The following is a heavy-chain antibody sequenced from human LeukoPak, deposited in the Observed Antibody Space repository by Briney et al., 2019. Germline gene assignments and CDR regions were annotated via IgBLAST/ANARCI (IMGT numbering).Heavy chain of an antibody. D-gene: IGHD3-16*02. CDR1: GFTFSGYS. CDR2: ISRSSRYI. CDR3: ARGIMITFGGVIAPLHY. Sequence: GGSLRLSCAASGFTFSGYSMNWVRQAPGKGLEWVSCISRSSRYIYYADSVKGRFTISRDNAKNSLYLQMNSLRAEDTAIYYCARGIMITFGGVIAPLHYWGQGTLVTVSS. V-gene: IGHV3-21*01. J-gene: IGHJ4*02.